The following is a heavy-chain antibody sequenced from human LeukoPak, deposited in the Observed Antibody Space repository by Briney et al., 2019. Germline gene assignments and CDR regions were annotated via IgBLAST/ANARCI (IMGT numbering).Heavy chain of an antibody. Sequence: PGGSLRLSCAASGFTFSSYGMSWVRQAPGKGLEWVSAISGSGGSTYYADSVKGRFTISRDNAKNSLYLQMNSLRAEGTAVYYCAELGITMIGGVWGKGTTVTISS. CDR1: GFTFSSYG. CDR3: AELGITMIGGV. D-gene: IGHD3-10*02. CDR2: ISGSGGST. J-gene: IGHJ6*04. V-gene: IGHV3-23*01.